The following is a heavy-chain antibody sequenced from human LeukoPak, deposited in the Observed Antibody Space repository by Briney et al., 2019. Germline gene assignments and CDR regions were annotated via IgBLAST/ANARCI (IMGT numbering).Heavy chain of an antibody. CDR1: GGSISSSSYY. V-gene: IGHV4-39*07. J-gene: IGHJ4*02. D-gene: IGHD3-3*01. CDR2: IYYSGST. Sequence: PSETLSLTCTVSGGSISSSSYYWGWIRQPPGKGLEWIGSIYYSGSTYYNPSLKSRVTISVDTSKNQFSLKLSSVTAADTAVYYCARGKGLRFLEWLPYYFDYWGQGTLVTVSS. CDR3: ARGKGLRFLEWLPYYFDY.